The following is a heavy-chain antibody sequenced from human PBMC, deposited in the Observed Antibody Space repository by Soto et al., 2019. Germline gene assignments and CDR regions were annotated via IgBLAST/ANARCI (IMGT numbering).Heavy chain of an antibody. CDR1: GGSFSGYY. J-gene: IGHJ6*02. Sequence: PSETLSLTCGVYGGSFSGYYWSWIRQSPGKGLEWIGEINHSGSTNYNPSLKSRVTISVDTSKNQFSLKLSSVTAADTAVYYCARAAPEADYYYGMDVWGQGTTVTVSS. D-gene: IGHD6-19*01. CDR2: INHSGST. V-gene: IGHV4-34*01. CDR3: ARAAPEADYYYGMDV.